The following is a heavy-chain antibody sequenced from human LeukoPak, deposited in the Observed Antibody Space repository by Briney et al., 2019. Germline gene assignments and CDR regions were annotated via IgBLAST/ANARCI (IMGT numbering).Heavy chain of an antibody. D-gene: IGHD2-15*01. Sequence: GGSLRLSCAASGFTFSSYWMGWVRQTPGRGLEWVAYIKPDGSVTQYVDSVKGRFTISRDNAQNSLSLQMNSLGAEDTAVYYCVRYGVAYGMDVWGQGTTVTVS. V-gene: IGHV3-7*01. CDR3: VRYGVAYGMDV. CDR2: IKPDGSVT. J-gene: IGHJ6*02. CDR1: GFTFSSYW.